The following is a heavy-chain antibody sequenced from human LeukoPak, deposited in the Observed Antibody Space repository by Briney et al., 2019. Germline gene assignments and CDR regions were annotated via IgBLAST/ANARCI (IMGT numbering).Heavy chain of an antibody. Sequence: SETLSLTCAVYGGSFSGYYWSWIRQPPGKGLEWIGEINHSGSTNYNPSLKSRVTISVDKSKNQFSLKLSSVTAADTAVYYCARVPNSGSYLGIFSGRYKVFDYWGQGTLVTVSS. D-gene: IGHD1-26*01. V-gene: IGHV4-34*01. J-gene: IGHJ4*02. CDR2: INHSGST. CDR3: ARVPNSGSYLGIFSGRYKVFDY. CDR1: GGSFSGYY.